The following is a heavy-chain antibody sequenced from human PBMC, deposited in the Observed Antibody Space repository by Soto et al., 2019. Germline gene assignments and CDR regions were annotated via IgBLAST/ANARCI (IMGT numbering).Heavy chain of an antibody. CDR2: INSDGSST. D-gene: IGHD2-2*01. CDR3: AREGYCSSTSCYYFDY. J-gene: IGHJ4*02. CDR1: GFTFSSYW. V-gene: IGHV3-74*01. Sequence: GGSLRLSCAASGFTFSSYWMHWVRQAPGKGLVWVSRINSDGSSTSYTDSVKGRFTISRDNAKNTLYLQMNSLRAEDTAVYYCAREGYCSSTSCYYFDYWGQGTLVTVSS.